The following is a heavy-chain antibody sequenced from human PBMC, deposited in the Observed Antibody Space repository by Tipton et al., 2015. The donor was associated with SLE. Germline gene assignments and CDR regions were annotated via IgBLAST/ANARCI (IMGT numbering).Heavy chain of an antibody. CDR1: RYSISGGYY. Sequence: TLSLTCIVSRYSISGGYYWGWMRQAPGKELEWIGSFYHSANTYYNPSLTSRVTISADTSKNQFSLRLTSVTAADTALYYCGRARVGMGYVFDLWGQGTMVTVSS. V-gene: IGHV4-38-2*02. J-gene: IGHJ3*01. D-gene: IGHD5-24*01. CDR2: FYHSANT. CDR3: GRARVGMGYVFDL.